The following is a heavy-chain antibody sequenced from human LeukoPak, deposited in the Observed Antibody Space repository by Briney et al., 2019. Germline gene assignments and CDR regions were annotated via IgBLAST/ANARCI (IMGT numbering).Heavy chain of an antibody. CDR2: IYYSGST. CDR3: ARDRSDTYYFDY. J-gene: IGHJ4*02. CDR1: GGSISSYY. D-gene: IGHD3-3*01. Sequence: SETLSLTCTVSGGSISSYYWSWIRQPPGKGLEWIGYIYYSGSTNYNPSLKSRVTISVDTSKNQFSLKLSSVTAADTAVYYCARDRSDTYYFDYWGQGTLVTVSS. V-gene: IGHV4-59*12.